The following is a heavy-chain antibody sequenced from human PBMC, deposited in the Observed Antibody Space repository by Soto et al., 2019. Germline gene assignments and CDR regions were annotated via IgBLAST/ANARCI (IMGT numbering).Heavy chain of an antibody. Sequence: SQTLPLTYDISGDNVSSNSAAWNWIRQSPSRGLEWLGRSYYRSKWYNDYAVSVKSRITINPDTSKNQFSLQLNSVTPEDTAVYYCARDKVRAGSITIFGVVISEFDPWGQGTLVTVSS. CDR2: SYYRSKWYN. D-gene: IGHD3-3*01. CDR3: ARDKVRAGSITIFGVVISEFDP. V-gene: IGHV6-1*01. CDR1: GDNVSSNSAA. J-gene: IGHJ5*02.